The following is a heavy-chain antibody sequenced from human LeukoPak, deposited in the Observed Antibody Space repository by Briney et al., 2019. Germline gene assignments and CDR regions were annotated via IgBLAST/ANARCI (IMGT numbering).Heavy chain of an antibody. V-gene: IGHV3-48*03. D-gene: IGHD3-10*01. Sequence: GGSLRLSCAASGFTFSSYEMNWVRQAPGKGLEWVSYIGSSGTTIYYADSVKGRFTISRDNAKNSLSLQMNSLRAEDTAVYYCARVRDNDGYYFDYWGQGTLVTVSS. CDR1: GFTFSSYE. CDR3: ARVRDNDGYYFDY. J-gene: IGHJ4*02. CDR2: IGSSGTTI.